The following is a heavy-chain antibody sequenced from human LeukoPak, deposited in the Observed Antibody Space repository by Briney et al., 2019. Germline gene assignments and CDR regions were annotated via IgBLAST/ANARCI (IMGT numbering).Heavy chain of an antibody. CDR3: ARDQCGGDCYIDY. Sequence: GSLRLSCGASGFTVSNNYVSWVRQAPGKGLEWVSLIYSGGSTYYADSVKGRFTISRDNSKNTLYLQMNSLRAEDTAVYYCARDQCGGDCYIDYWGQGTLVTVSS. V-gene: IGHV3-66*01. D-gene: IGHD2-21*02. CDR1: GFTVSNNY. J-gene: IGHJ4*02. CDR2: IYSGGST.